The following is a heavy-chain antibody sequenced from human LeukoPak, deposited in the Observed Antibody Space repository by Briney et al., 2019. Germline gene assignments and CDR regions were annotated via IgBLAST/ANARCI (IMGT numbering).Heavy chain of an antibody. CDR2: INHSRST. Sequence: SETLSLTCAVYGGSFSGYYWSWIRQPPGKGLEWIGEINHSRSTNYNPSLKRRVTISVDTSKNQFSLKLSSVTAADTAVYYCARQNYDILTGYPPPYYYYSGMDVWGQGTTVTVSS. J-gene: IGHJ6*02. CDR3: ARQNYDILTGYPPPYYYYSGMDV. CDR1: GGSFSGYY. V-gene: IGHV4-34*01. D-gene: IGHD3-9*01.